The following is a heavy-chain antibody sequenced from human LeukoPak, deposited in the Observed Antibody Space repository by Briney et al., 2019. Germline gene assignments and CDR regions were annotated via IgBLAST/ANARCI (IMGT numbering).Heavy chain of an antibody. D-gene: IGHD3-10*02. CDR3: AELGITMIGGV. Sequence: GGSLRLSCAASGFTFSNAWMSWVRQAPGKGLEWVSAISGSGDSTYYRDSVKGRFTISRDNSKNTLSLQMNSLRAEDTAVYYCAELGITMIGGVWGKGTTATISS. J-gene: IGHJ6*04. CDR2: ISGSGDST. CDR1: GFTFSNAW. V-gene: IGHV3-23*01.